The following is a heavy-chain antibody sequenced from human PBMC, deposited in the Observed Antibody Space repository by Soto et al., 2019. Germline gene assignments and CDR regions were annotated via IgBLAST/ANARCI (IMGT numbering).Heavy chain of an antibody. CDR1: GFTFSDFA. CDR3: ARDITRFGEVLYS. J-gene: IGHJ4*02. CDR2: ISYDGSNK. D-gene: IGHD3-10*01. Sequence: QVRLVESGGGVVQPGRSLRLSCAVSGFTFSDFAMHWVRQAPGKGLEWVTLISYDGSNKYYVDFVKGRFTISRDNSKNTLYLQMNSLRTEDTVVYYCARDITRFGEVLYSWGQGTQVTVSS. V-gene: IGHV3-30-3*01.